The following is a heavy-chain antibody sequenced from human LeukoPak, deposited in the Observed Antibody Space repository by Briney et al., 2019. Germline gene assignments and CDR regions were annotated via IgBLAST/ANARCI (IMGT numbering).Heavy chain of an antibody. CDR2: IYSGGST. CDR3: ARVGGVRSALYYFDY. Sequence: GGSLRLSCAASGFTVSSNYMSWVRQAPGKGLEWVSVIYSGGSTYYADSVKGRFTISRDNPKNTLYLQMNSLRAEDTAVYYCARVGGVRSALYYFDYWGQGTLVTVSS. J-gene: IGHJ4*02. CDR1: GFTVSSNY. D-gene: IGHD3-16*01. V-gene: IGHV3-53*01.